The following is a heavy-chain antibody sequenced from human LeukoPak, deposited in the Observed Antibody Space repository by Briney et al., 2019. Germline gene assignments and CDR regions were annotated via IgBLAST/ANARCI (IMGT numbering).Heavy chain of an antibody. D-gene: IGHD6-19*01. V-gene: IGHV3-23*01. CDR1: GFTFSTNA. CDR2: ISGNGDNT. J-gene: IGHJ4*01. CDR3: AKTLSSGWSGKYYFDY. Sequence: GGSLSLSCAASGFTFSTNAISWVRQAPGKGLEWVSGISGNGDNTYYADSVKGRFTIYRDNSKSRLSLQMNSLRAEDTAVYYCAKTLSSGWSGKYYFDYWGDGTLVSVSS.